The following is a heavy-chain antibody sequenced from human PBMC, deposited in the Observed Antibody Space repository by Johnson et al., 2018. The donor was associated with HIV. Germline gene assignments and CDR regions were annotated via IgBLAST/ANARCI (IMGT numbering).Heavy chain of an antibody. CDR2: VNSDGSSL. J-gene: IGHJ3*02. Sequence: VQLVESGGGLVQPGGSQRLSCAVSGFTFSNYWMHWVRQVPGKGLVWVSRVNSDGSSLSYADSVKGRFTISRDNAKNTLYLQMNSLRAEDTAAYYCARELSHDAFDIWCQGTMVTVSS. CDR1: GFTFSNYW. V-gene: IGHV3-74*01. D-gene: IGHD3-3*02. CDR3: ARELSHDAFDI.